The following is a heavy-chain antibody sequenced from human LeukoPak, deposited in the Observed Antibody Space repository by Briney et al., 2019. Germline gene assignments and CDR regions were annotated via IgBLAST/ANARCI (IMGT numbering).Heavy chain of an antibody. Sequence: SETLSLTCTVSGASIRNKYWSRIRQPAGKGLGWIGRIYSSGNTNYNPSLKSRITMSVDTSKNQFSLKLNSVTAADTAVYYCARDLYYYYMDVWGKGTTVTVSS. CDR3: ARDLYYYYMDV. CDR1: GASIRNKY. J-gene: IGHJ6*03. CDR2: IYSSGNT. V-gene: IGHV4-4*07.